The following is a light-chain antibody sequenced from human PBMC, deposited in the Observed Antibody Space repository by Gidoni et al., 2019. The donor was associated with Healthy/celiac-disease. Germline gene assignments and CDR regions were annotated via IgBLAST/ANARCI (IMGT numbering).Light chain of an antibody. V-gene: IGKV1-33*01. CDR2: EAS. J-gene: IGKJ2*01. Sequence: DIQMTQSPSSLSASVGDRVTITCQASQDISNYLNWYQQTPGKAPQLLIYEASNLETGVPSRCSGSGSGTDFTFTSSSLQPEVIATYYCQQYDNLPAFGQGTKLEIK. CDR3: QQYDNLPA. CDR1: QDISNY.